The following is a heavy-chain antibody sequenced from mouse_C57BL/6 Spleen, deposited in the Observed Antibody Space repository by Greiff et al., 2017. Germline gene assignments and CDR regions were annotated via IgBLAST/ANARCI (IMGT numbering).Heavy chain of an antibody. J-gene: IGHJ2*01. Sequence: VQLKQSGPGLVKPSQSLSLTCSVTGYSITSGYYWNWIRQFPGNKLEWMGYISYDGSNNYNPSLKNRISITRDTSKNQFFLKLNSVTTEDTATYYCARGEGLLFDYWGQGTTLTVSS. CDR3: ARGEGLLFDY. CDR1: GYSITSGYY. CDR2: ISYDGSN. V-gene: IGHV3-6*01. D-gene: IGHD2-3*01.